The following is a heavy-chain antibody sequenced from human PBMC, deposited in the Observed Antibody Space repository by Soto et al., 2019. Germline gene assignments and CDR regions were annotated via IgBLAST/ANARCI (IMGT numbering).Heavy chain of an antibody. CDR2: VSPPFRTS. J-gene: IGHJ6*02. Sequence: QVQLVQTGAEVKKPGSSVKVSCKTSGFSFNNNGIGWVRQAPGHGLEWMGGVSPPFRTSNYARKFQGRISITADASTGTVNMELSSLTSEDTAQYYCARVLYYGSGSYSPYGMDVWGQGTTVTVSS. D-gene: IGHD3-10*01. CDR1: GFSFNNNG. CDR3: ARVLYYGSGSYSPYGMDV. V-gene: IGHV1-69*01.